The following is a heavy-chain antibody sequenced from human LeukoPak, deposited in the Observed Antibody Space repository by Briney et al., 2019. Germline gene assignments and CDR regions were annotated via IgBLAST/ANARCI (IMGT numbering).Heavy chain of an antibody. Sequence: PGGSLRLSCAASGFTFSSYDMHWVRQAPGKGLEWVAVISYDGSNKYYANSVKGRFTISRDNSKNTLYLQMNSLRAEDTAVYYCAKVELDYGSGSQIDYWGQGTLVTVSS. CDR1: GFTFSSYD. CDR3: AKVELDYGSGSQIDY. D-gene: IGHD3-10*01. CDR2: ISYDGSNK. V-gene: IGHV3-30*18. J-gene: IGHJ4*02.